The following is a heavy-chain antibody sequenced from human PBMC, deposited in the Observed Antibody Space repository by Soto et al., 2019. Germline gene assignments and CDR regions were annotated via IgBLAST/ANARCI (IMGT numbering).Heavy chain of an antibody. CDR3: ARDRWGPIGSYYYYGMDV. V-gene: IGHV3-21*01. J-gene: IGHJ6*02. CDR1: GFTFSSYS. Sequence: GGSLRLSCVASGFTFSSYSMNWVRQAPGKGLEWVSSISSSSSYIYYADSVKGRFTISRDNAKNSLYLQMNSLRAEDTAVYYCARDRWGPIGSYYYYGMDVWGQGTTVTVSS. D-gene: IGHD3-16*01. CDR2: ISSSSSYI.